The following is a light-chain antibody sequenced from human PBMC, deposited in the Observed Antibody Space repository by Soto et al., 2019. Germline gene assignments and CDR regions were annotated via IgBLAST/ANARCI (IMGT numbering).Light chain of an antibody. CDR2: GAS. CDR3: QQYGSSPSIT. Sequence: IVLTQSPAIVSLSPGETATLSCTASQSVRNYLAWYQQKPGQAPRLLIYGASSRATGIPDRFSGSGSGTDFTLTISRLEPEDFAVYYCQQYGSSPSITFGQGTRLEIK. CDR1: QSVRNY. V-gene: IGKV3-20*01. J-gene: IGKJ5*01.